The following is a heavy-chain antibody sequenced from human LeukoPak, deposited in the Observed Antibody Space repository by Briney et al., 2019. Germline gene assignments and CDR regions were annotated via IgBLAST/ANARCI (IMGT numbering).Heavy chain of an antibody. CDR2: INNDGSTT. Sequence: GGSLRLSCAASGFTFSSYWMHWVRQAPGKGLMWVSHINNDGSTTTYADSVKGRFTISRDNAKNTLYLQMNSLRAEDTALYYCARGTAGFDPWGQGTLVTVSS. J-gene: IGHJ5*02. CDR3: ARGTAGFDP. CDR1: GFTFSSYW. V-gene: IGHV3-74*01.